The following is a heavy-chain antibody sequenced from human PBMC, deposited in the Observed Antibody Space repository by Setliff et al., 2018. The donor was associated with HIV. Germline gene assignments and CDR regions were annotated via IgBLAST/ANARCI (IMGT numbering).Heavy chain of an antibody. CDR1: GLTLSTSY. Sequence: WGSLRLSCAASGLTLSTSYMSWVRQAPGKGLEWVSSISGGGATYYADSVKGRFTISRDNSKNTLYLQMNSLRADDTAVYYCANRLNYIVATDYWGQGTLVTVSS. CDR2: ISGGGAT. CDR3: ANRLNYIVATDY. D-gene: IGHD5-12*01. J-gene: IGHJ4*02. V-gene: IGHV3-23*01.